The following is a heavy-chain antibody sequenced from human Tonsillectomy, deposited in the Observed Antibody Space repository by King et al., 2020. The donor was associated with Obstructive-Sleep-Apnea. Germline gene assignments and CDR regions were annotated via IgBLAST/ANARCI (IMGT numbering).Heavy chain of an antibody. Sequence: TLKESGPTLVKPTQTLTLTCTFSGFSLSTSGVGVGWIRQPPGKALEWLALIYWDVVNRYSPSLKSRLTSTQETPKNQVVLSMTNMDPVDTATYYCAHRLGGAKIFDYWGQGTLVTVSS. D-gene: IGHD1-26*01. CDR2: IYWDVVN. CDR3: AHRLGGAKIFDY. J-gene: IGHJ4*02. CDR1: GFSLSTSGVG. V-gene: IGHV2-5*02.